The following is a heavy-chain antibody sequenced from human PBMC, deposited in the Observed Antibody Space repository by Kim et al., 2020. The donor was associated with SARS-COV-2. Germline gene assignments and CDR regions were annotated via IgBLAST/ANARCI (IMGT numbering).Heavy chain of an antibody. CDR2: IYYSGST. Sequence: SETLSLTCTVSGGSISSSSYYWGWIRQPPEKGLEWIGSIYYSGSTYYNPSLKSRVTISVDTSKNQFSLKLSSVTAADTAVYYCVCRVAPYYYYGMDVWGQGTTVTVSS. J-gene: IGHJ6*02. CDR1: GGSISSSSYY. CDR3: VCRVAPYYYYGMDV. V-gene: IGHV4-39*01.